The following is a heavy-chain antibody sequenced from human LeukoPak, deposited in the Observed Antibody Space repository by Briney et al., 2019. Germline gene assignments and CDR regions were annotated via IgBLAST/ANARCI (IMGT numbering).Heavy chain of an antibody. D-gene: IGHD6-6*01. CDR1: GFTFSGFW. V-gene: IGHV3-7*03. J-gene: IGHJ3*01. CDR2: INSDGSEG. CDR3: ARSSYSSSSSV. Sequence: GGSLRLSCAVSGFTFSGFWMSWSRQAPGKGLEWVSSINSDGSEGYYADVVKGRFTISRDNAKNSLYLQINSLRAEDTAVYYCARSSYSSSSSVWGQGTMVTVSS.